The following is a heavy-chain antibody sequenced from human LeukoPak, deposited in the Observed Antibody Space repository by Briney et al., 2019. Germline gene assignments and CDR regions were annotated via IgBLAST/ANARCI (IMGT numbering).Heavy chain of an antibody. Sequence: GGSLTLSCAASGFTFSSYWMHWVRQAPGKGLVWVSRINSDGSSTSYADSVKGRFTISRDNAKNTMYLQMNSLRAEDTAVYYCAREYSSWYPFDYWGQGTLVTVSS. CDR2: INSDGSST. CDR3: AREYSSWYPFDY. V-gene: IGHV3-74*01. J-gene: IGHJ4*02. D-gene: IGHD6-13*01. CDR1: GFTFSSYW.